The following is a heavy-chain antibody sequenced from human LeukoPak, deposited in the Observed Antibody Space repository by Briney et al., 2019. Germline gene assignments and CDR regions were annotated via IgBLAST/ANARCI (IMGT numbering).Heavy chain of an antibody. CDR2: ISGSGGST. J-gene: IGHJ4*02. D-gene: IGHD3-10*01. V-gene: IGHV3-23*01. CDR3: AKDIHYGSGSYNY. Sequence: PGGSLRLSCAASGFTFSSYAMSWVRQAPGKGLEWASAISGSGGSTYYADSVKGRFTISRDNSKNTLYLQMNSLRAEDTAVYYCAKDIHYGSGSYNYWGQGTLVTVSS. CDR1: GFTFSSYA.